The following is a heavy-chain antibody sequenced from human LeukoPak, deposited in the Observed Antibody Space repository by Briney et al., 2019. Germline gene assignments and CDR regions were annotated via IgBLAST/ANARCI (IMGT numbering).Heavy chain of an antibody. D-gene: IGHD1-26*01. CDR2: IYHSGST. CDR1: GGSISSGGYY. J-gene: IGHJ4*02. CDR3: ARDNRELHPDY. V-gene: IGHV4-30-2*01. Sequence: SETLSLTCTVSGGSISSGGYYWSWIRQPPGKGLEWIGYIYHSGSTYYNPSLKSRVTISVDRSKNQFSLKLSSVTAADTAVYYCARDNRELHPDYWGQGTLVTVSS.